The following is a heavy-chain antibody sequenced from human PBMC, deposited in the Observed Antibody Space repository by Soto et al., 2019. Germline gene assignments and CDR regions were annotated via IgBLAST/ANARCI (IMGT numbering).Heavy chain of an antibody. J-gene: IGHJ4*02. CDR2: IYYRGST. CDR1: GGSISSYY. D-gene: IGHD1-26*01. Sequence: PSETLSLTCTVSGGSISSYYWSWIRQPPGKGLEWIGYIYYRGSTNYNPSLKSRVTISIDTSKNQFSLKLSSVTAADTAVYYCPRVGRPYYFDYWGQGNLVTVSS. CDR3: PRVGRPYYFDY. V-gene: IGHV4-59*01.